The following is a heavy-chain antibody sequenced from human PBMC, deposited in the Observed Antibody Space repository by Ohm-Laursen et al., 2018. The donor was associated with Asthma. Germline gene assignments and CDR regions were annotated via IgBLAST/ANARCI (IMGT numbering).Heavy chain of an antibody. J-gene: IGHJ3*02. CDR3: ARRDFSGGDTNAAFDI. CDR1: GFNFNSSA. V-gene: IGHV3-30-3*01. Sequence: SSLRLSCTASGFNFNSSAMHWVRQAPGKGLEWVAVGASYYDGGLKYYANSVKGRFTISKDNSKNTLFLQMNSLRPDDTAVYYCARRDFSGGDTNAAFDIWGQGTMVAVSS. CDR2: GASYYDGGLK. D-gene: IGHD2-21*02.